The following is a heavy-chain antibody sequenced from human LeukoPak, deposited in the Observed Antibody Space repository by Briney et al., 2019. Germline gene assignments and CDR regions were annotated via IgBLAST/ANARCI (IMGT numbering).Heavy chain of an antibody. V-gene: IGHV3-23*01. Sequence: PGGSLRLSCAASGFTLSSYAMIWVRQAPGKGLEWVSAISGSGGSTFYADSVKGRFTISRDNSKNTLYLQMNSLRAEDTAVYYCAKGSYYDSSGYLHYWGQGTLVTVSS. CDR1: GFTLSSYA. J-gene: IGHJ4*02. CDR2: ISGSGGST. D-gene: IGHD3-22*01. CDR3: AKGSYYDSSGYLHY.